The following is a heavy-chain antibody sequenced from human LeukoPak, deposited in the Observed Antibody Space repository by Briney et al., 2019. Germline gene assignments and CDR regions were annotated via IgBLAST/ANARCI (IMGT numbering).Heavy chain of an antibody. CDR3: ARDGTSTDGY. CDR2: ISGNNDNP. D-gene: IGHD2-2*01. V-gene: IGHV1-18*01. Sequence: ASVKVSCKASGYTFSNFGISWVRQAPGQGLEWMGWISGNNDNPNYGQKFQGRLTVTTDSSTSTAYMELRNLRSDDTAVYYCARDGTSTDGYWGQGTLVTVSS. CDR1: GYTFSNFG. J-gene: IGHJ4*02.